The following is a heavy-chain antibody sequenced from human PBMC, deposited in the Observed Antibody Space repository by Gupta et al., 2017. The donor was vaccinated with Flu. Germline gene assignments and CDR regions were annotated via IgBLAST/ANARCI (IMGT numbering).Heavy chain of an antibody. V-gene: IGHV3-33*01. CDR3: ARDPFNYCSSTSCYNGMGLRYYYYGMDV. Sequence: QVQLVESGGGVVQPGRSLRLSCAASGFTFSSYGMHWVRQAPGKGLEWVAVIWYDGSNKYYADSVKGRFTISRDNSKNTLYLQMNSLRAEDTAVYYCARDPFNYCSSTSCYNGMGLRYYYYGMDVWGQGTTVTVSS. J-gene: IGHJ6*02. CDR2: IWYDGSNK. CDR1: GFTFSSYG. D-gene: IGHD2-2*02.